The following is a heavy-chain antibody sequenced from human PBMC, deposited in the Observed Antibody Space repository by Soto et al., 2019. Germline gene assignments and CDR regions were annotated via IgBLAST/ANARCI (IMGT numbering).Heavy chain of an antibody. Sequence: ASVKVSCKVSGYTFTSYGISWVRQAPGQGLERMGWISAYNGNTNYAKKLQGIVTMTTDTSTSTAYMELGSLRSDDTAVYYCARVYKDSSGWNFDYWGQGTLVTVSS. V-gene: IGHV1-18*01. CDR3: ARVYKDSSGWNFDY. CDR1: GYTFTSYG. J-gene: IGHJ4*02. CDR2: ISAYNGNT. D-gene: IGHD6-19*01.